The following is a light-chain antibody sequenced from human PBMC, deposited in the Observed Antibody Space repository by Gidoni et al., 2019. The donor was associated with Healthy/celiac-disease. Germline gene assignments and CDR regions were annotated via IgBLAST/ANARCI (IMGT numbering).Light chain of an antibody. CDR3: QTWGTGTVV. Sequence: QLVLPQSPSASASLVASVKLTCSLSSGHSSYAIAWHQQQPEKGPRYLMKLNSDGSHSKGGGIPDRFSGSSSGAERYLTISSLQSEDEADYYCQTWGTGTVVFGGGTKRTVL. V-gene: IGLV4-69*01. CDR2: LNSDGSH. CDR1: SGHSSYA. J-gene: IGLJ2*01.